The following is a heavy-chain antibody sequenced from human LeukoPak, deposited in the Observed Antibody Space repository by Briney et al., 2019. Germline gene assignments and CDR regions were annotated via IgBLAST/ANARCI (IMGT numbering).Heavy chain of an antibody. CDR1: GFTFSSYA. CDR3: AKDLLGSSAPRYYYYYGMDV. J-gene: IGHJ6*02. CDR2: IRGSGGST. V-gene: IGHV3-23*01. Sequence: GGSLRLSCAASGFTFSSYAMSWVRQAPGKGLQGVSAIRGSGGSTYYADSVKGRFTISRDNSKNTLYLQMNSLRAEDTAVYYCAKDLLGSSAPRYYYYYGMDVWGQGTTVTVSS. D-gene: IGHD6-19*01.